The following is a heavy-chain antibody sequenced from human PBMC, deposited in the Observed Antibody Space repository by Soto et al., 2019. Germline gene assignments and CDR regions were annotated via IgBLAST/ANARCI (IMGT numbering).Heavy chain of an antibody. V-gene: IGHV4-30-4*01. J-gene: IGHJ4*02. CDR3: ARAFDDSSGYYGGLGY. CDR2: IYYSGST. Sequence: QVQLQESGPGLVKPSQTLSLTCTVSGGSISSGDYYWSWVRQPPGKGLGWIGYIYYSGSTYYNPSLKNRITISEDTPKNQLSLKLSSVTAADTAVYYCARAFDDSSGYYGGLGYWGQGTLVTVSS. D-gene: IGHD3-22*01. CDR1: GGSISSGDYY.